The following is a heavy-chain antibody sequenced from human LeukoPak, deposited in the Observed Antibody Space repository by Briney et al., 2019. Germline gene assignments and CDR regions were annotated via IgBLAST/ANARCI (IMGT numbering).Heavy chain of an antibody. V-gene: IGHV3-21*01. CDR2: ISSSSSYI. J-gene: IGHJ4*02. CDR1: GFTFSSYN. Sequence: GGSLRLSCAASGFTFSSYNMNWVRQAPGKGLEWVSSISSSSSYIYYADSVKGRFTISRDNAKNSLYLQMNSLRAEDTAVYYCARDLVRYCSGGSCYSAHWGQGTLVTVSS. D-gene: IGHD2-15*01. CDR3: ARDLVRYCSGGSCYSAH.